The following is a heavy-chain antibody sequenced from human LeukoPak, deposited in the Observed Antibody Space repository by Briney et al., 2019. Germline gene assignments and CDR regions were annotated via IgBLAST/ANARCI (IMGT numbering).Heavy chain of an antibody. J-gene: IGHJ4*02. CDR1: GFTFSDYY. Sequence: GSLRLSCAASGFTFSDYYMSWIRQPPGKGLEWIGSIYYSGSTYYNPSLKSRVTISVDTSKNQFSLKLSSVTAADTAVYYCAIRSSSIAARPFDYWGQGTLVTVSS. CDR2: IYYSGST. V-gene: IGHV4-38-2*01. D-gene: IGHD6-6*01. CDR3: AIRSSSIAARPFDY.